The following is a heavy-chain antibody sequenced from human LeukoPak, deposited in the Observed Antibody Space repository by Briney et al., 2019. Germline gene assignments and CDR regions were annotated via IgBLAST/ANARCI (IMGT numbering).Heavy chain of an antibody. CDR2: INNDGSST. CDR3: AGALYSSGWYPDY. V-gene: IGHV3-74*01. CDR1: GFTFSDYY. J-gene: IGHJ4*02. D-gene: IGHD6-19*01. Sequence: GGSLRLSCAASGFTFSDYYMSWIRQAPGKGLVWVSRINNDGSSTSYADSVKGRFTISRDNSKNTLYLQMNSLRADDTAVYYCAGALYSSGWYPDYWGQGTLVTVSS.